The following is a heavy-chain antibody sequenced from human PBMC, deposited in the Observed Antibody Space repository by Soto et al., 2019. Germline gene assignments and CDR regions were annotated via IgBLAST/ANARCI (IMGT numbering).Heavy chain of an antibody. CDR3: ARGQGFWSGYYYPTFDY. CDR1: GGSFSGYY. D-gene: IGHD3-3*01. V-gene: IGHV4-34*01. J-gene: IGHJ4*02. CDR2: INHSGST. Sequence: SETLSLTCAVYGGSFSGYYWSWIRQPPGKGLEWIGEINHSGSTNYNPSLKSRVTISVDTSKNQFSLKLSSVTAADTAVYYCARGQGFWSGYYYPTFDYWGQGTLVTVSS.